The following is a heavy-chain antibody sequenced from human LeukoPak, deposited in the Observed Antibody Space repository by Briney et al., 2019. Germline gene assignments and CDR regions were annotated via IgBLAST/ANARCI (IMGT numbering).Heavy chain of an antibody. Sequence: GGSLRLSCAASGFTFSSSAVSWVRQAPGKGLEWVSAISGSGGSTYYADSVKGRFTISRDNSKNTLYLQMNSLRAEDTAIYYCAKDLRYRYVTGVDYWGQGTLVTVSS. CDR3: AKDLRYRYVTGVDY. V-gene: IGHV3-23*01. CDR1: GFTFSSSA. CDR2: ISGSGGST. D-gene: IGHD5-12*01. J-gene: IGHJ4*02.